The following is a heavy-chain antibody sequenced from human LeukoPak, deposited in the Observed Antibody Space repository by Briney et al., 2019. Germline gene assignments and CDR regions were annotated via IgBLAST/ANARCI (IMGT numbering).Heavy chain of an antibody. D-gene: IGHD3-22*01. V-gene: IGHV1-69*05. CDR3: ARAHVYHYDSSGLVY. CDR1: GGTFSSYA. Sequence: GSSVKVSCKASGGTFSSYAISWVRQAPGQGLEWMGGIIPIFGTANYAQKFQGRVTITTDESTSTACMELSSLRSEDTAVYYCARAHVYHYDSSGLVYWGQGTLVTVSS. J-gene: IGHJ4*02. CDR2: IIPIFGTA.